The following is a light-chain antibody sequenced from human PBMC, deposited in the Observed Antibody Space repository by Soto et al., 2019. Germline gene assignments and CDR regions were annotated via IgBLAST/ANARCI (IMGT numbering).Light chain of an antibody. J-gene: IGKJ1*01. V-gene: IGKV1-12*01. CDR1: QPISSW. Sequence: DIQMTQSPSSISASVGDRVTITCRASQPISSWLAWYQQVPGQAPHLLIYPASTLQSGVPSRFSGSGSGTDFTLTISSLQPEDFATYYCQQGYNFPRAFGQGTRVEI. CDR3: QQGYNFPRA. CDR2: PAS.